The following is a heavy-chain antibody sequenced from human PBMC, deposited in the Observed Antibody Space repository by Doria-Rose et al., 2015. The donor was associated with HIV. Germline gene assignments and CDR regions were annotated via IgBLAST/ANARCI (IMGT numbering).Heavy chain of an antibody. V-gene: IGHV2-26*01. CDR3: ARIKSSRWYHKYYFDF. CDR1: GVSLSSPGMG. CDR2: IFSYDER. Sequence: QVTLKESDPVLVKPTETLTLTCTVSGVSLSSPGMGVSWIRQPPGKALEWLANIFSYDERSYNTSLKSRLTISRGTSKSQVVLTMTDMDPVDTATYYCARIKSSRWYHKYYFDFWGQGTLVIGSA. J-gene: IGHJ4*02. D-gene: IGHD6-13*01.